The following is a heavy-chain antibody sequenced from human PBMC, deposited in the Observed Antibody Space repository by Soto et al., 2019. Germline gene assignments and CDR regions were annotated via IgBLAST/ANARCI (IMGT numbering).Heavy chain of an antibody. CDR2: ISYDGSNK. V-gene: IGHV3-30-3*01. Sequence: QVQLVESGGGVVQPGRSLRLSCAASGFTFSSYAMHWVRQAPGKGLEWVAVISYDGSNKYYADSVKGRFTISRDNSKNTLYLQMNSLRAEDTAVYYCAPASGIAGYWGQGTLVTVSS. CDR3: APASGIAGY. D-gene: IGHD1-26*01. J-gene: IGHJ4*02. CDR1: GFTFSSYA.